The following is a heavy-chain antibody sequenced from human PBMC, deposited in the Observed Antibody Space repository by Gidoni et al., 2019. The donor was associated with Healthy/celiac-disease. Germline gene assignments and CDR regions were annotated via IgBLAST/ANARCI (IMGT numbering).Heavy chain of an antibody. CDR3: AHRLGWRYFWSGYHYNWFDP. V-gene: IGHV2-5*02. CDR2: MYWEDDK. Sequence: QTTLKESGPTLVKPTQTLTLTCPFSGFSLSTTGVGVGWIRKPPGKAMDWLALMYWEDDKRYSPSLKSRITITKETSKNQVVLTMTNMDQVDTATDYCAHRLGWRYFWSGYHYNWFDPWGQGTLVTVSS. D-gene: IGHD3-3*01. CDR1: GFSLSTTGVG. J-gene: IGHJ5*02.